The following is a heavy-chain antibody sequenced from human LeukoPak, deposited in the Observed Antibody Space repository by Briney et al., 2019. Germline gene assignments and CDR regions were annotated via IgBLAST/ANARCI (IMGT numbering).Heavy chain of an antibody. J-gene: IGHJ4*02. CDR3: ARLYSGSYDY. D-gene: IGHD1-26*01. CDR2: IYYSGST. Sequence: SETLSLTCTVSGGSISSSSYYWGWIRQPPGKGLEWIGSIYYSGSTYYNPSLKSRVTISVDTSKNRFSLKLSSVTAADTAVYYCARLYSGSYDYWGQGTLVTVSS. CDR1: GGSISSSSYY. V-gene: IGHV4-39*01.